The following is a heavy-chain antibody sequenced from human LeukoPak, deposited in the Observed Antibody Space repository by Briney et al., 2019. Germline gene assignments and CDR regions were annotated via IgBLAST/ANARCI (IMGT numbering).Heavy chain of an antibody. V-gene: IGHV3-23*01. CDR2: ISGGGGST. CDR3: AKGGRASGSYYYFDY. D-gene: IGHD1-26*01. J-gene: IGHJ4*02. Sequence: GGSLRLSCAASGFTFSTYAMNWVRQAPGEGLEWVSAISGGGGSTYYADSVKGRFTISRDNSKNTLYLQMNSLRAGDTAVYYCAKGGRASGSYYYFDYWGQGTLVTVSS. CDR1: GFTFSTYA.